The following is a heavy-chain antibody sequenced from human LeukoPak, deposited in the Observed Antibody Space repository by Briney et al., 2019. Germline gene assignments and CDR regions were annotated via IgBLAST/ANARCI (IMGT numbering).Heavy chain of an antibody. J-gene: IGHJ3*02. CDR3: ARHRYCSGGSCERWGAFDI. CDR2: ISAYKGNR. Sequence: ASVNVSDKPSFYTFTQYGVRWVRQAPGQGLEGMGWISAYKGNRNFAQKFQDRVTMNTDRSTSTDYMELRSLRSDHTAVYYCARHRYCSGGSCERWGAFDIWRQGTMVSVSS. V-gene: IGHV1-18*01. D-gene: IGHD2-15*01. CDR1: FYTFTQYG.